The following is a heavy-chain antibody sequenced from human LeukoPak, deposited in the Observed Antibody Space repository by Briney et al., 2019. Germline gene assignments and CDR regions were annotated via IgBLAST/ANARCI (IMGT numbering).Heavy chain of an antibody. CDR2: IYTSGST. D-gene: IGHD5-12*01. CDR3: ASPSEYSDYGWPLFDY. CDR1: GFSVSSNY. J-gene: IGHJ4*02. Sequence: GGSLRLSCAASGFSVSSNYMSWVRQAPGKGLEGVSVIYTSGSTYYADSVKGRFTISRDNSKHTLYLQMNSLRAEDTAVYYCASPSEYSDYGWPLFDYWGQGTLVTVSS. V-gene: IGHV3-53*01.